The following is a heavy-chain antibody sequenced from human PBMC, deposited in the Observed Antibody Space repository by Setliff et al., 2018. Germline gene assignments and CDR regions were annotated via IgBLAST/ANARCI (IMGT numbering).Heavy chain of an antibody. V-gene: IGHV3-23*01. CDR3: AKDGGYYNFWSGYWYFDY. J-gene: IGHJ4*02. CDR1: GFTFSSYA. D-gene: IGHD3-3*01. Sequence: PGGSLRLSCAASGFTFSSYAMTWVRQAPGKGLEWVSAISGSGGSTYYADSVKGRFTISRDNSKNTLYLQMNSLRAEDTAVYYCAKDGGYYNFWSGYWYFDYWGQGTLVTVSS. CDR2: ISGSGGST.